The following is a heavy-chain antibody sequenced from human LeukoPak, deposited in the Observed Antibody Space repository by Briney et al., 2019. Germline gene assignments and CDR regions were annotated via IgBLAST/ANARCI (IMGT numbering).Heavy chain of an antibody. J-gene: IGHJ4*02. CDR2: INPSGGST. D-gene: IGHD3-22*01. CDR1: GYTFTGYY. CDR3: ARAPGHDSSGYYKSPFDY. Sequence: GASVKVSCKASGYTFTGYYMHWVRQAPGQGLEWMGIINPSGGSTSYAQKFQGRVTMTRDMSTSTVYMELSSLRSEDTAVYYCARAPGHDSSGYYKSPFDYWGQGTLVTVSS. V-gene: IGHV1-46*01.